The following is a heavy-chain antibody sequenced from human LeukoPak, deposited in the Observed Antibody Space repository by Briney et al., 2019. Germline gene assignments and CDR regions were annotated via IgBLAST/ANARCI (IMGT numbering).Heavy chain of an antibody. V-gene: IGHV4-59*01. CDR3: ARAYSNYGYYYYMDV. CDR2: IYYSGST. D-gene: IGHD4-11*01. Sequence: SETLSLTCTVSGGSISSYYWSWIRQPPGKGLEWIGYIYYSGSTNYNPSLKSRVTISVDTSKNQFSLKLSSVTAADTAVYYCARAYSNYGYYYYMDVWGKGTTVTDSS. CDR1: GGSISSYY. J-gene: IGHJ6*03.